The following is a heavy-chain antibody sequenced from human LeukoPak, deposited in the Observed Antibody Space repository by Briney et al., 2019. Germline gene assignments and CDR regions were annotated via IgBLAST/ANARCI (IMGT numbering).Heavy chain of an antibody. D-gene: IGHD1-26*01. CDR2: INPNSGGT. V-gene: IGHV1-2*02. J-gene: IGHJ4*02. Sequence: GASVKVSCKASGYTFTSYYMYWVRQAPGQGLEWMGWINPNSGGTNYAQKFQGRVTMTRDTSISTAYMELSRLRSDDTAVYYCARDRFPTVGATPLDYWGQGTLVTVSS. CDR1: GYTFTSYY. CDR3: ARDRFPTVGATPLDY.